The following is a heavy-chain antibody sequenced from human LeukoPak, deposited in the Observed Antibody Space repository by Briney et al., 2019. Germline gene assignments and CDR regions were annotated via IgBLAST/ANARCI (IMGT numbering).Heavy chain of an antibody. CDR3: ARDNIPDFWSGSFDP. CDR2: ISSSSSTI. Sequence: PGWSLRLSCAASGFTFSSYSMNWVRQAPGKGLEWVSYISSSSSTIYYADSVKGRFTISRDNAKNSLYLQMNSLRAEDTAVYYCARDNIPDFWSGSFDPWGQGTLVTVSS. J-gene: IGHJ5*02. V-gene: IGHV3-48*01. CDR1: GFTFSSYS. D-gene: IGHD3-3*01.